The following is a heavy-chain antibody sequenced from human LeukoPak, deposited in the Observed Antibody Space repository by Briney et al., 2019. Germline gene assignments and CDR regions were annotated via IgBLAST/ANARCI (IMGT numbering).Heavy chain of an antibody. CDR3: ASQQQTSPFDY. V-gene: IGHV5-51*01. D-gene: IGHD1-1*01. Sequence: GESLTISCKGSGYRFTNYSIGWVRQMPGKGLEWIGIIYPDGSDTRYSPSFQGQVTISADKSINPAYLQWSSLKASDTAIYYCASQQQTSPFDYWGQGTLVTVSS. J-gene: IGHJ4*02. CDR1: GYRFTNYS. CDR2: IYPDGSDT.